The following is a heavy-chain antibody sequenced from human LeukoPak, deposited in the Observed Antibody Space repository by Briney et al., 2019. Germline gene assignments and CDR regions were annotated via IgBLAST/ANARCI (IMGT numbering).Heavy chain of an antibody. J-gene: IGHJ6*03. CDR3: ARRAVGNSYYYYMDV. CDR2: MNPNSGNT. V-gene: IGHV1-8*03. D-gene: IGHD6-19*01. CDR1: GYSFTGHY. Sequence: GASVKVSCKASGYSFTGHYMHWVRQAPGQGLEWMGWMNPNSGNTGYAQKFQGRVTITRNTSISTGFMELSSLRSEDTAVYYCARRAVGNSYYYYMDVWGKGTTVTVSS.